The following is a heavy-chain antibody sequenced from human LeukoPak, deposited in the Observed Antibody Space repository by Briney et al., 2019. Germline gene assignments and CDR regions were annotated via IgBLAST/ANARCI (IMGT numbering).Heavy chain of an antibody. V-gene: IGHV1-24*01. CDR3: VGGNFLQREFDY. D-gene: IGHD4-23*01. CDR1: GYTLTELS. Sequence: ASVTVSFTVSGYTLTELSMHWVRQAPGKGLEWMGGFDPEDGETIYAQKFQGRATMTEDTSTDTAYMELSSLRSEDTAVYYCVGGNFLQREFDYWGQGTLVTVSS. CDR2: FDPEDGET. J-gene: IGHJ4*02.